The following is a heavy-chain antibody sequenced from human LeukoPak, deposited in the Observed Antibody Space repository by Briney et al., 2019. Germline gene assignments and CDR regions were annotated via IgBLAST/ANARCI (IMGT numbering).Heavy chain of an antibody. CDR3: ARGRPMAKNWFDP. Sequence: SETLSLTCAVYGVSFSGYYWSWIRQPPGKGLEWIGEINHSGGTNYNPSLKSRVTISVDTSKNQFSLKLSSVTAADTAVYYCARGRPMAKNWFDPWGQGTLVTVSS. V-gene: IGHV4-34*01. J-gene: IGHJ5*02. D-gene: IGHD5-24*01. CDR1: GVSFSGYY. CDR2: INHSGGT.